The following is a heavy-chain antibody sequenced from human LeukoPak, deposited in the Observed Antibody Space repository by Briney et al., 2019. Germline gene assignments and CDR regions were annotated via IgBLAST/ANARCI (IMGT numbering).Heavy chain of an antibody. D-gene: IGHD3-22*01. Sequence: PGGSLRLSCAASGFTFSSYSMNWVRQAPGKGLEWVSSISSSSSYIYYADSVKGRFTISRDNAKNSLYLQMNSLRAEDTAVYYCARDSDSGSAYYYYMDVWGKGTTVTVSS. CDR1: GFTFSSYS. V-gene: IGHV3-21*01. CDR2: ISSSSSYI. J-gene: IGHJ6*03. CDR3: ARDSDSGSAYYYYMDV.